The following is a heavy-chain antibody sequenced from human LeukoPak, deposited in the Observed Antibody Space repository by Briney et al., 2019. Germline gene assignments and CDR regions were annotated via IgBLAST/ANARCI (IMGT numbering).Heavy chain of an antibody. J-gene: IGHJ5*02. D-gene: IGHD3-10*01. V-gene: IGHV3-21*01. CDR1: GFTFSSYS. CDR2: ISSSSSYI. CDR3: ARDVASAYYYGSGSYAWFDH. Sequence: PGGSLRLSCAASGFTFSSYSMNWVRPAPGKGLEWVSSISSSSSYIYYADSVKGRFTISRDNAKNSLYLQMNSLRAEDTAVYYCARDVASAYYYGSGSYAWFDHWGQGTLVTVSS.